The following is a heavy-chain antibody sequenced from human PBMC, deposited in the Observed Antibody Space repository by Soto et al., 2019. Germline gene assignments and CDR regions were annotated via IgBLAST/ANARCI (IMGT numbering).Heavy chain of an antibody. Sequence: SETLSLTCAVSGGSISSGGYSWSWIRQPPGKDLEWIGYMYHSGSTYYNPSLKSRVTISIDRSKNQFSLKLSSVTAADTAVYCCARHNYGSGSTYFDYWGQGTLVTVSS. CDR1: GGSISSGGYS. CDR2: MYHSGST. CDR3: ARHNYGSGSTYFDY. D-gene: IGHD3-10*01. J-gene: IGHJ4*02. V-gene: IGHV4-30-2*01.